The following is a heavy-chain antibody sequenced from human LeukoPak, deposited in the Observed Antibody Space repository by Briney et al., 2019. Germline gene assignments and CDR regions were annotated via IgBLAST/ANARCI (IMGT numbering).Heavy chain of an antibody. D-gene: IGHD5-18*01. CDR3: ARDKWGGYSYGAFDP. J-gene: IGHJ5*02. V-gene: IGHV1-46*01. CDR1: GYTFTSYY. Sequence: ASVKVSCKASGYTFTSYYMHWVRQAPGQGLEWMGIINPSGGSTSYAQKFQGRVTMTRDMSTSTVYMELSSLRSEDTAVYYCARDKWGGYSYGAFDPWGQGTLVTVSS. CDR2: INPSGGST.